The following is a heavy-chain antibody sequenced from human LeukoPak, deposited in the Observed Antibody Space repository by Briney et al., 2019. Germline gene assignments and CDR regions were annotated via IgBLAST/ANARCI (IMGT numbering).Heavy chain of an antibody. CDR3: ARAPITMVRGVMQRGGYFDY. CDR2: IYTSGST. V-gene: IGHV4-61*02. Sequence: SETLSLTCTVSGGSISSGSYYWSWIRQPAGKGLEWIGRIYTSGSTNYNPSLKSRVTISVDTSKNQFSLKLSSVTAADTAVYYCARAPITMVRGVMQRGGYFDYWGQGTLVTVSS. J-gene: IGHJ4*02. D-gene: IGHD3-10*01. CDR1: GGSISSGSYY.